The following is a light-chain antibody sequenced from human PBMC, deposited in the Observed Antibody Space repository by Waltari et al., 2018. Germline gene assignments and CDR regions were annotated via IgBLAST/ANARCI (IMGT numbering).Light chain of an antibody. CDR2: WAS. V-gene: IGKV4-1*01. CDR3: QEYYSTPPMYT. Sequence: DIVMTQSPDSLAVSLAERATINCKSSQSVLHSSNNKNYLAWYQQKPGQPPKLLIYWASNRDSGVPDRVSGSGSGTDFTLTISSLQAEDVAVYYCQEYYSTPPMYTFGQGTRLEIK. CDR1: QSVLHSSNNKNY. J-gene: IGKJ2*01.